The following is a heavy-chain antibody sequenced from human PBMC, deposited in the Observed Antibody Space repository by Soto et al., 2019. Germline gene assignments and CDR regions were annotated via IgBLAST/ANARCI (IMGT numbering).Heavy chain of an antibody. Sequence: VGSLRLSCAASGFTFSSYGMHWVRQAPGKGLEWVAVISYDGSNKYYADSVKGRFTISRDNSKNTLYLQMNSLRAEDTAVYYCAKKGALRFLEWAYDAFDIWGQGTMVTVSS. J-gene: IGHJ3*02. CDR1: GFTFSSYG. CDR3: AKKGALRFLEWAYDAFDI. V-gene: IGHV3-30*18. CDR2: ISYDGSNK. D-gene: IGHD3-3*01.